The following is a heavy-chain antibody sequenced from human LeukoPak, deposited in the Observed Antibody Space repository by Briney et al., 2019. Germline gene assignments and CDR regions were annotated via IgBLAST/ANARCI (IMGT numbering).Heavy chain of an antibody. CDR2: VNDNGANT. Sequence: GASLRLFCAASGFTFSKDGTSWVRQAPGKGLEWVSTVNDNGANTHYADSVKGRFTISRDNSRNTLLLEMNSLRVDDTALYYCTKGDGGYYPIDNWGQGTLVIVSS. CDR1: GFTFSKDG. D-gene: IGHD1-26*01. V-gene: IGHV3-23*01. CDR3: TKGDGGYYPIDN. J-gene: IGHJ4*02.